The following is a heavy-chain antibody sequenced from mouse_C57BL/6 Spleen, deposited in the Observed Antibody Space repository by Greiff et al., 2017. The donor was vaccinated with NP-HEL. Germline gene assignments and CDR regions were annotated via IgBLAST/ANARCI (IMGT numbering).Heavy chain of an antibody. V-gene: IGHV1-82*01. CDR3: ARFITTGYFDV. CDR2: IYPGDGDT. D-gene: IGHD1-1*01. Sequence: QVQLQQSGPELVKPGASVKISCKASGYAFSSSWMNWVKQRPGKGLEWIGRIYPGDGDTNYNGKFKGKATLTADKSSSTAYMQLSSLTSEDSAVYFCARFITTGYFDVWGTGTTVTVSS. CDR1: GYAFSSSW. J-gene: IGHJ1*03.